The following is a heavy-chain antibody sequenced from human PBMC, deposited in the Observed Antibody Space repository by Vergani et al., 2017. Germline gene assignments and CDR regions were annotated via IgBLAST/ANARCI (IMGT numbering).Heavy chain of an antibody. D-gene: IGHD2-8*01. J-gene: IGHJ6*02. CDR3: AKCMRGGRYCYGMDV. CDR1: GFTFDDYA. CDR2: ISWNSGSI. Sequence: EVQLVESGGGLVQPGRSLRLSCAASGFTFDDYAMHWVRQAPGKGLEWVSGISWNSGSIGYADSVKGRFTISRDNAKNSLYLQMNSLRAEDTALYYCAKCMRGGRYCYGMDVWGQGTTVTVSS. V-gene: IGHV3-9*01.